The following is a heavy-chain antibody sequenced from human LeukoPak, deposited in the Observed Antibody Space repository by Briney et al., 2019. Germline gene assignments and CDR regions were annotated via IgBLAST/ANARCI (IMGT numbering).Heavy chain of an antibody. V-gene: IGHV3-20*04. D-gene: IGHD6-13*01. Sequence: GGSLRLSCAASGFTFDDYGMSWVRQAPGKGLEWVSGINWNGGSTGYADSVKGRFTISRDNAKNSLYLQMDSLRAEDTALYYCASMGSSWYQGPLGSYPWGQGTLVTVSS. CDR2: INWNGGST. CDR1: GFTFDDYG. CDR3: ASMGSSWYQGPLGSYP. J-gene: IGHJ5*02.